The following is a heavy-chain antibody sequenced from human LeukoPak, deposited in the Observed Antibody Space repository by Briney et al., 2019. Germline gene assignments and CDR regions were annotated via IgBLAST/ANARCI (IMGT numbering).Heavy chain of an antibody. J-gene: IGHJ4*02. CDR2: IYWDDDK. V-gene: IGHV2-5*02. CDR1: GFSLSTSGVG. D-gene: IGHD3-22*01. CDR3: AQSKSYYGSSGYDLDS. Sequence: SGPALVKPTQTLTLTCTFSGFSLSTSGVGVDWIRQPPGKALEWLAVIYWDDDKRYSPSLKSRLTITGDTSNNQVVLTMTNMDPMDTATYYCAQSKSYYGSSGYDLDSWGQGTLVTVSS.